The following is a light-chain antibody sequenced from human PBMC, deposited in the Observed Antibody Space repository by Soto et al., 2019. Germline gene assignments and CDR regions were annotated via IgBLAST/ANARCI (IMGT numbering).Light chain of an antibody. CDR1: QSVLYSSNNKNY. J-gene: IGKJ2*01. V-gene: IGKV4-1*01. CDR2: WAS. CDR3: QQYYISYT. Sequence: DIVMTQSPDSLAVSLGERATINCKSSQSVLYSSNNKNYLAWYQQKPGQPPKLLIYWASTRESGVPDRFSGSGSGTDFTLTISSLQAEDVAVYYCQQYYISYTFGQGTKLEIK.